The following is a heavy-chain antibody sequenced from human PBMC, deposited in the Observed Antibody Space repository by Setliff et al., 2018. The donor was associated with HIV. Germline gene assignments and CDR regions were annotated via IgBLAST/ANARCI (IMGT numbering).Heavy chain of an antibody. V-gene: IGHV3-9*01. D-gene: IGHD3-10*01. CDR1: GFTFDDYA. J-gene: IGHJ4*02. CDR3: ARARGDFLGNYFDY. CDR2: ISWNSGSI. Sequence: GGSLRLSCAASGFTFDDYAMHWVRQAPGKGLEWVSGISWNSGSIGYADSVKGRFTISRDNAKNSLYLQMNSLRAEDTAVYYCARARGDFLGNYFDYWGQGTLVTVSS.